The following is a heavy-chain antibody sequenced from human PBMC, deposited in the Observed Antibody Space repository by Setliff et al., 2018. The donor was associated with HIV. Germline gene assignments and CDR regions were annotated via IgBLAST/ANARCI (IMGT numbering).Heavy chain of an antibody. J-gene: IGHJ5*02. V-gene: IGHV4-38-2*02. D-gene: IGHD1-26*01. CDR2: LYYGGNT. Sequence: SETLSLTCSVSPYSISSGYYWGWLRQPPGKGLEWIGCLYYGGNTYYNPSLKSRVAMSIDTSKNEVSLRLKSVTAADTAIYYCARDPWLLGASAGGDNWLDPWGQGTQVTVSS. CDR1: PYSISSGYY. CDR3: ARDPWLLGASAGGDNWLDP.